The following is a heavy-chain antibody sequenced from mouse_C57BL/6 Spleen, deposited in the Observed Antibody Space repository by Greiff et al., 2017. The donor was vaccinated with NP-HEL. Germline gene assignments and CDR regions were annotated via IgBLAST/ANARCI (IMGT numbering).Heavy chain of an antibody. CDR3: SRGGCDSTPFAY. CDR2: ISYDGSN. CDR1: GYSITSGYY. Sequence: EVQLQESGPGLVKPSQSLSLTCSVSGYSITSGYYWIWIRQFPGNKLEWIGYISYDGSNNYNPSLKNRISITRDTSKNQFFLKLNSVTTEDSGTYNCSRGGCDSTPFAYWGEGTLVTVSA. V-gene: IGHV3-6*01. J-gene: IGHJ3*01. D-gene: IGHD2-5*01.